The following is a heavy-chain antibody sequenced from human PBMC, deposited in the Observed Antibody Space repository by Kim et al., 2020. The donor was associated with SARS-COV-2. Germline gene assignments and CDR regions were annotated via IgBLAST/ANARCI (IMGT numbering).Heavy chain of an antibody. J-gene: IGHJ4*02. CDR3: ARESGVPPYFDY. Sequence: GGSLRLSCAASGFTFSSYAMHWVRQAPGKGLEWVAVISYDGSNKYYADSVKGRFTISRDNSKNTLYLQMNSLRAEDTAVYYCARESGVPPYFDYWGQGTLVTVSS. D-gene: IGHD3-10*01. V-gene: IGHV3-30*04. CDR1: GFTFSSYA. CDR2: ISYDGSNK.